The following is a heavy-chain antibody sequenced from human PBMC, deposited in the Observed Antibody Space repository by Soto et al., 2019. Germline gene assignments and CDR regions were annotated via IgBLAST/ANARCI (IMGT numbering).Heavy chain of an antibody. CDR2: ISGSGFKK. CDR3: AKNQGVELVPLATVDWFDP. D-gene: IGHD1-26*01. J-gene: IGHJ5*02. V-gene: IGHV3-23*01. CDR1: GFIFENFG. Sequence: PGGSLRLSCAASGFIFENFGMSWVRQAPGKGLEWISSISGSGFKKYYAGSVKGRFTISRGNSKSTVYLELNNLSAEDTAVYHCAKNQGVELVPLATVDWFDPWGQGSVVTVSS.